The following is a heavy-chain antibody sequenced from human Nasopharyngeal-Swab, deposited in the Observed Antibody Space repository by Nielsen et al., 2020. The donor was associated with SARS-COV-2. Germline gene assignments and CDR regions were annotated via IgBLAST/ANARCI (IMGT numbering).Heavy chain of an antibody. J-gene: IGHJ4*02. CDR3: AKGQGEMVFDY. V-gene: IGHV3-23*01. Sequence: GGSLGLSCGASGFTFSSYAMSWVRQAPGKGVEGVAAISCSCGSTYYADSVKGRFTISRDNSKNTLYLQMNRLSAEDTAAYYCAKGQGEMVFDYWGQGTLVTVSS. CDR1: GFTFSSYA. D-gene: IGHD2-8*01. CDR2: ISCSCGST.